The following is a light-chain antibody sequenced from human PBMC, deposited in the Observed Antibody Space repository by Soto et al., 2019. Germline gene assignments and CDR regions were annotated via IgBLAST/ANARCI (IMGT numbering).Light chain of an antibody. J-gene: IGLJ2*01. CDR1: QLGDKY. Sequence: SYELTQPPSVSVSPGQTASITCSGDQLGDKYACWYQQRPGQSPVLVISQDSKRPSGIPERFSGSNSGNTATLTISGTQAMDEADYYCQAWDSSTYVVFGGGTKVTVL. V-gene: IGLV3-1*01. CDR2: QDS. CDR3: QAWDSSTYVV.